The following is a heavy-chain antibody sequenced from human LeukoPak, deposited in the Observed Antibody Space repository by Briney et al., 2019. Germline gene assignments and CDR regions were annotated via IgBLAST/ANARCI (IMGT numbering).Heavy chain of an antibody. CDR3: ASRGTGYCTNGVCSTTPPGGY. CDR1: GDSINSLDL. D-gene: IGHD2-8*01. V-gene: IGHV4-4*02. J-gene: IGHJ4*02. CDR2: MYLSGTT. Sequence: SGTLSLTCTVSGDSINSLDLWSWVRQPPGKGLEWIGEMYLSGTTHSNPSVKSRVTISIDKSKNQFSLKLSSVTAADTAVYYCASRGTGYCTNGVCSTTPPGGYWGQGTLVTVSS.